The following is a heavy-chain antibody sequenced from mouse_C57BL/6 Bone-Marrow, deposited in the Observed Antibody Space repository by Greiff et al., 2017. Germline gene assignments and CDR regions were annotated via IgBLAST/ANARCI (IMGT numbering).Heavy chain of an antibody. CDR3: ARYDGSSDFDY. CDR2: IDPSDSYT. J-gene: IGHJ2*01. D-gene: IGHD1-1*01. V-gene: IGHV1-50*01. Sequence: QVQLQQPGAELVKPGASVKLSCKASGYTFTSYWMQWVKQRPGQGLEWIGEIDPSDSYTNYNQKFKGKATLTVDTSSSTAYMQLSSLTSEDSAVDYCARYDGSSDFDYWGQGTTLTVSS. CDR1: GYTFTSYW.